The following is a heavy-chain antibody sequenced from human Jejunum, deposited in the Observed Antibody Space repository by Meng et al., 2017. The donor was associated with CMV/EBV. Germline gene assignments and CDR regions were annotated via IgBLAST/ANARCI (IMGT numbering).Heavy chain of an antibody. CDR2: ITSSGTFI. Sequence: APPGFTFITYTMNWVRQAPGKGLEWVSSITSSGTFIYYADSAKGRFTISRDNAKNSRYLQMNSLRADDTAVYYCARDYRRGDGSGWGQGTRVTVSS. CDR1: GFTFITYT. D-gene: IGHD2-21*02. V-gene: IGHV3-21*01. CDR3: ARDYRRGDGSG. J-gene: IGHJ4*02.